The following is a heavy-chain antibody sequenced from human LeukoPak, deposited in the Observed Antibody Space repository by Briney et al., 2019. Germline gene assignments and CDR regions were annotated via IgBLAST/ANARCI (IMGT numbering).Heavy chain of an antibody. CDR1: GFTVSSNY. CDR3: ARGVIYAYYDSSGYDY. CDR2: IYSGGST. J-gene: IGHJ4*02. D-gene: IGHD3-22*01. V-gene: IGHV3-53*01. Sequence: GGSLRLSCAASGFTVSSNYMSWVRQAPGKGLEWVSVIYSGGSTYYADSVKGRFTISRGNSKNTLYLQMNSLRAEDTAVYYCARGVIYAYYDSSGYDYWGQGTLVTVSS.